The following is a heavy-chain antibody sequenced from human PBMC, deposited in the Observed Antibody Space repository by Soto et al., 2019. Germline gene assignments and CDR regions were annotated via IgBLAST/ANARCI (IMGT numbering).Heavy chain of an antibody. D-gene: IGHD2-2*01. CDR2: ISLNLQTI. CDR1: GFTFSSHS. Sequence: HPGGSLRLSCAASGFTFSSHSMNWVRQAPGKGLEWVSYISLNLQTIYYADSVKGRFTISRDNAKNSLYLQMNTLTAEDTAVYYCTRDLTGYAMDVWGQGTTVTVSS. J-gene: IGHJ6*02. V-gene: IGHV3-48*03. CDR3: TRDLTGYAMDV.